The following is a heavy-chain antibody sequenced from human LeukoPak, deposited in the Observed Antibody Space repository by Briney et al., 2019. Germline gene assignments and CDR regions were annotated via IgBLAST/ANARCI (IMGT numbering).Heavy chain of an antibody. V-gene: IGHV3-15*01. Sequence: PGGSLRLSCAGAGFIFTDVWMSWVRQAPGKGLEWVGRIKSKSDGGTIDYAAPVKGRITVSRDDSRKTLSLELNNLKTEDTGVYYCTTDLDYGGQGTLVSVSS. CDR2: IKSKSDGGTI. CDR1: GFIFTDVW. CDR3: TTDLDY. J-gene: IGHJ4*02.